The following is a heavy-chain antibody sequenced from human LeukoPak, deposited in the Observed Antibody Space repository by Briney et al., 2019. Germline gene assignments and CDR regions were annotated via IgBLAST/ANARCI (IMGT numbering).Heavy chain of an antibody. CDR2: ISFDASNK. V-gene: IGHV3-30*03. CDR3: ATEGSFDY. CDR1: GFTFSSYG. Sequence: GRSLRLSCAASGFTFSSYGMHWVRQAPGKGLEGVAVISFDASNKYYADSVKGRFTIYRDNSKNTLYLQMNSLRAEDAAVYYCATEGSFDYWGQGTLVTVSS. J-gene: IGHJ4*02.